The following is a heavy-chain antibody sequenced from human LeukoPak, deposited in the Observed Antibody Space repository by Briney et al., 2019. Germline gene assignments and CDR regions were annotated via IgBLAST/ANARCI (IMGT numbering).Heavy chain of an antibody. V-gene: IGHV3-53*01. CDR1: GFTVSSNY. J-gene: IGHJ4*02. CDR3: ARGSGWYYQFDY. Sequence: GGSLRLSCAASGFTVSSNYMSWVCQAPGKGLEWVSVIYSGGGTYYSDSVKGRFTISRDNAKNTLYLQMNSLRAEDTAVYYCARGSGWYYQFDYWGQGTLVTVSS. D-gene: IGHD6-19*01. CDR2: IYSGGGT.